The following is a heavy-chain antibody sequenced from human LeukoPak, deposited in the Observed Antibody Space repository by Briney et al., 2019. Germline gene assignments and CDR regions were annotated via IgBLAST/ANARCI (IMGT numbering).Heavy chain of an antibody. D-gene: IGHD2-15*01. J-gene: IGHJ3*02. V-gene: IGHV4-39*01. CDR2: IYYSGST. Sequence: PSETLSLTCTVSGGSISSSSYSWGWIRQPPGKGLEWIGSIYYSGSTYYNPSLKSRVTIPVDTSKNQFSLKLSSVTAADTAVYYCARRGSYDCGTDIVVVVAASEGAFDIWGQGTMVTVSS. CDR1: GGSISSSSYS. CDR3: ARRGSYDCGTDIVVVVAASEGAFDI.